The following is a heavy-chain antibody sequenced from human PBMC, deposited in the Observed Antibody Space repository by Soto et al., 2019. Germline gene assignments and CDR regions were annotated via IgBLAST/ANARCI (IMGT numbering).Heavy chain of an antibody. CDR2: IWYDGSNK. J-gene: IGHJ6*02. CDR3: ARDAGGNSNDYYYYGMDV. V-gene: IGHV3-33*01. D-gene: IGHD2-21*02. CDR1: GFTFSSYG. Sequence: HPGGSLRLSCAASGFTFSSYGMHWVRQAPGKGMEWVAVIWYDGSNKYYADSVKGRFTISRDNSKNTLYLQMNSLRAEDTAVYYCARDAGGNSNDYYYYGMDVWGQGTTVTVSS.